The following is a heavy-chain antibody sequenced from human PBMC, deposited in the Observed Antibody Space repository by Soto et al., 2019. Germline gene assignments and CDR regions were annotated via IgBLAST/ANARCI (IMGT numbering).Heavy chain of an antibody. CDR3: ARSGFPGIAAY. V-gene: IGHV4-59*01. Sequence: PSETLSLTCTVSGGSISSYYWSWIRQPPGKGLEWIGYIYYSGSTNYNPSLKGRVTISVDTSKNQFSLKLSSVTAADTAVYYCARSGFPGIAAYWGQGTLVTVSS. CDR1: GGSISSYY. J-gene: IGHJ4*02. CDR2: IYYSGST. D-gene: IGHD6-13*01.